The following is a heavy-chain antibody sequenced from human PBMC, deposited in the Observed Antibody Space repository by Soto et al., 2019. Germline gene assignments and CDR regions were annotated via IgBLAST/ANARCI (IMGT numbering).Heavy chain of an antibody. J-gene: IGHJ4*02. CDR3: ARGARGLRYFDWPRHFDY. CDR2: IGTAGDT. V-gene: IGHV3-13*01. D-gene: IGHD3-9*01. CDR1: GFTFSSYD. Sequence: GGSLRLSCAASGFTFSSYDMHWVRQATGKGLEWVSAIGTAGDTYYPGSVKGRFTISRENAKNSLYLQMNSLRAGDTAVYYCARGARGLRYFDWPRHFDYWGQGTLVTVS.